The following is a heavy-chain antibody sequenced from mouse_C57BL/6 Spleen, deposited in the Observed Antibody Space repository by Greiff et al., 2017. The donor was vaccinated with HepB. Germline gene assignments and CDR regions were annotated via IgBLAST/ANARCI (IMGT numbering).Heavy chain of an antibody. D-gene: IGHD1-1*01. J-gene: IGHJ2*01. CDR2: IYPGDGDT. Sequence: VQLQQSGPELVKPGASVKISCKASGYAFSSSWMNWVKQRPGKGLEWIGRIYPGDGDTNYNGKFKGKATLTADKSSSTAYMQLSSLTSEDSAVYFCARTTTVVARGFSYFDYWGQGTTLTVSS. CDR3: ARTTTVVARGFSYFDY. CDR1: GYAFSSSW. V-gene: IGHV1-82*01.